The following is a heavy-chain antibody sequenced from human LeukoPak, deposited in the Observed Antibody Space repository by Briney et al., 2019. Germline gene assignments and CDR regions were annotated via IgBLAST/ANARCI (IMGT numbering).Heavy chain of an antibody. CDR2: ISSSSSYI. CDR1: GFSFSSGS. V-gene: IGHV3-21*01. J-gene: IGHJ4*02. CDR3: ARVGYDSSGYIYN. D-gene: IGHD3-22*01. Sequence: GGSLRLSCAASGFSFSSGSMNWVRQAPGKGLEWVSSISSSSSYIYYADSVKGRFTISRDNAKNSLYLQMNSLRAEDTAVYYCARVGYDSSGYIYNWGQRTLVTVSS.